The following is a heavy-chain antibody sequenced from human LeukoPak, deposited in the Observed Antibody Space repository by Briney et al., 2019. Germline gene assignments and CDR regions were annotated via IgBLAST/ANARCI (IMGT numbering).Heavy chain of an antibody. CDR1: GGSFSGYY. J-gene: IGHJ4*02. CDR2: INHSGST. D-gene: IGHD3-10*01. Sequence: SETLSLTCAVYGGSFSGYYWSWIRQPPGKGLEWIGEINHSGSTNYNPSLKSRVTISVDTSKNQFSLKLSSVTAADTAAYYCARGRYYYGSGSYYNPWYFDYWGQGTLVTVSS. CDR3: ARGRYYYGSGSYYNPWYFDY. V-gene: IGHV4-34*01.